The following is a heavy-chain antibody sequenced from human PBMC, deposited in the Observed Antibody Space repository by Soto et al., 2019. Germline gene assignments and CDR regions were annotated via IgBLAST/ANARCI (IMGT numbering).Heavy chain of an antibody. J-gene: IGHJ6*02. Sequence: GGSLRLSCAAPGFPFSSYAMSWVLQAPGKGLEWVSVISWDGGSTYYADSVKGRFTISRDNSKNTLYLQMNSLRTEDTALYYCAKDIADTAMPHYYHYGLAGWGQGTTVLVAS. CDR3: AKDIADTAMPHYYHYGLAG. CDR2: ISWDGGST. D-gene: IGHD5-18*01. V-gene: IGHV3-43*02. CDR1: GFPFSSYA.